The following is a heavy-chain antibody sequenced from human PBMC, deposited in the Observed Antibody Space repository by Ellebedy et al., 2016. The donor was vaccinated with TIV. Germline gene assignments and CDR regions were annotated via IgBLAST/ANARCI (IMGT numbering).Heavy chain of an antibody. CDR1: GFPFTNYW. J-gene: IGHJ6*02. V-gene: IGHV5-10-1*01. CDR2: IDPSDSYT. D-gene: IGHD2-15*01. Sequence: GESLMISCKCSGFPFTNYWLASVRQMPGKGLEWLGRIDPSDSYTTYNPSLQGHVTMSVDKSINTAYLSWSSLKASDTAMYFCATGYCDGGTTCYSSRYYGLDVWGQGTTVTVSS. CDR3: ATGYCDGGTTCYSSRYYGLDV.